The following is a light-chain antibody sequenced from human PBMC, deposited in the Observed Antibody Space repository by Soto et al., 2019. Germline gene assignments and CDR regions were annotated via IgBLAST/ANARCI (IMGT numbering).Light chain of an antibody. CDR3: GTWDTSLSGGV. J-gene: IGLJ2*01. Sequence: QSVLTQPPSVSAAPGQKVTISCSGSSFNIGNNYVSWYQHLPGTAPKLLIYENDKRPSGIPDRFSGSKSGTSATLGITGLQTGDEADYYCGTWDTSLSGGVFGGGTKLTVL. CDR1: SFNIGNNY. V-gene: IGLV1-51*01. CDR2: END.